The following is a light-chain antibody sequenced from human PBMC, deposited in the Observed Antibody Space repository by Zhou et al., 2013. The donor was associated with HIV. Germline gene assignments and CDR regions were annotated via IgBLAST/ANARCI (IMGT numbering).Light chain of an antibody. CDR3: QQYGSSPMYT. V-gene: IGKV3-20*01. CDR1: QSVSSSY. CDR2: GAS. Sequence: EIVLTQSPGTLSLSPGEGATLSCRARQSVSSSYLAWYQQKPGQAPRLLIYGASSRATGIPDRFSGSGSGTDFTLTISRLEPGDFAVYYCQQYGSSPMYTFGQGTKLEIK. J-gene: IGKJ2*01.